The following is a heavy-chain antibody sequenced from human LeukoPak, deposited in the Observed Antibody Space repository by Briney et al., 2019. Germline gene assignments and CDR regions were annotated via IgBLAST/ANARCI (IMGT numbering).Heavy chain of an antibody. CDR3: VSSYDRSGYYYVGDAFDI. D-gene: IGHD3-22*01. CDR1: GYTFTSYA. Sequence: ASVKVSCKASGYTFTSYAMHWVRQAPGQRLEWMGWINAGNGNTKYSQKFQGRVTITRDTSASTAYMELSSLRSEDTAVYYCVSSYDRSGYYYVGDAFDIWGQGTMVTVSS. V-gene: IGHV1-3*01. J-gene: IGHJ3*02. CDR2: INAGNGNT.